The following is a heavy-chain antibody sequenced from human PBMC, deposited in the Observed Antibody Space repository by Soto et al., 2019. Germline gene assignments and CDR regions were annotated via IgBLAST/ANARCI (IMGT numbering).Heavy chain of an antibody. V-gene: IGHV1-18*01. CDR2: INPNNVNT. D-gene: IGHD3-10*01. J-gene: IGHJ4*02. CDR1: GYTFTDNG. Sequence: QVQLVQSGAEVKKPGASVKVSCKASGYTFTDNGVSWMRQAPGQGLEWMGWINPNNVNTKYAQNFQGRDTMTTDTSTSTAYVELRSLRSDDTAMYYCARSSISGIFYYYYWGQGTLVTVSS. CDR3: ARSSISGIFYYYY.